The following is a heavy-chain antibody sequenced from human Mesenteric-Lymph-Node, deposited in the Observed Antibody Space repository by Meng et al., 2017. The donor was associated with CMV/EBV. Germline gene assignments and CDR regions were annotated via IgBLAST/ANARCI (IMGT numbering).Heavy chain of an antibody. Sequence: GARVLEPSGTPYVTCDIYGGSFTGYYRNWIRQSPEKGLEWIGEIKHSGSTTYNPSFTSRIIISVDTSTNQISLNMSFVTAADTAVYYCARGSSYDILTGYFDYWGQGALVTVSS. CDR2: IKHSGST. D-gene: IGHD3-9*01. V-gene: IGHV4-34*01. CDR3: ARGSSYDILTGYFDY. CDR1: GGSFTGYY. J-gene: IGHJ4*02.